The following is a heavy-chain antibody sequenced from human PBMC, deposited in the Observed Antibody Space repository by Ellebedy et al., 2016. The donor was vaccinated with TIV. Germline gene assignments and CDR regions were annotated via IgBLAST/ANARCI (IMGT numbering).Heavy chain of an antibody. CDR1: GGSISSGDYY. CDR2: IYYSGST. V-gene: IGHV4-30-4*01. D-gene: IGHD6-6*01. J-gene: IGHJ4*02. Sequence: SETLSLXXTVSGGSISSGDYYWSWIRQPPGKGPEWIGYIYYSGSTYYNPSLKSRVTISVDTSKNQFSLKLSSVTAADTAVYYCARVRYSSSSGPHFDYWGQGTLVTVSS. CDR3: ARVRYSSSSGPHFDY.